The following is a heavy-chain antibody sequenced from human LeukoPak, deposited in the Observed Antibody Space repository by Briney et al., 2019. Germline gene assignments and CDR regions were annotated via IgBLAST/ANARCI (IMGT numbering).Heavy chain of an antibody. CDR3: ARDGSFTIFGVAYSPYDY. J-gene: IGHJ4*02. Sequence: PGGSLRLSCAASGFTFSSYWMSWVRQAPGKGLEWVANIKQDGSEKYYGDSVKGRFTISRDNAKNSLYLQMNSLRAEDTAVYYCARDGSFTIFGVAYSPYDYWGQGSLVTVSS. CDR1: GFTFSSYW. V-gene: IGHV3-7*01. CDR2: IKQDGSEK. D-gene: IGHD3-3*01.